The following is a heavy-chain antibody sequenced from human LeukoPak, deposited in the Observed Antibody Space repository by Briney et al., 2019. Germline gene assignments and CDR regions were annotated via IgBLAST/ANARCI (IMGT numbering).Heavy chain of an antibody. CDR1: GFSITDRH. V-gene: IGHV3-23*01. CDR2: ISGSGGST. CDR3: AKLVVRGVPPLGMDV. Sequence: GGSLRLSCAGAGFSITDRHMDWVRQAPGKGLEWVSAISGSGGSTYYADSVKGRFTISRDNSKSTLYLQMNSLRAEDTAVYYCAKLVVRGVPPLGMDVWGQGTTVTVSS. D-gene: IGHD3-10*01. J-gene: IGHJ6*02.